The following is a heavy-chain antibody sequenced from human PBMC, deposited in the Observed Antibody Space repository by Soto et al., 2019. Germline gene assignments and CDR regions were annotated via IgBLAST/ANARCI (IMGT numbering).Heavy chain of an antibody. CDR2: IYYSGNT. J-gene: IGHJ5*02. CDR3: ARQSDSNYDDWFDP. CDR1: GGSISSGGYY. D-gene: IGHD4-4*01. V-gene: IGHV4-31*03. Sequence: PSETQSLTCTVSGGSISSGGYYWSWIRQHPGKGLEWIGYIYYSGNTYYNPSLKSRIIISADTSKKQFSLKLSSVTAADTAVYYCARQSDSNYDDWFDPWGQGTLVTVSS.